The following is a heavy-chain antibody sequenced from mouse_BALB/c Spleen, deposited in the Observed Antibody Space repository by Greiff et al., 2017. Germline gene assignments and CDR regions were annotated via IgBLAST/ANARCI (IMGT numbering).Heavy chain of an antibody. CDR1: GYAFSSYW. CDR2: IYPGDGDT. J-gene: IGHJ1*01. Sequence: QVQLQQSGAELVRPGSSVKISCKASGYAFSSYWMNWVKQRPGQGLEWIGQIYPGDGDTNYNGKFKGKATLTADKSSSTAYMQLSSLTSEDSAVYFCARSNCYWYFDVWGAGTTVTVSS. D-gene: IGHD4-1*01. CDR3: ARSNCYWYFDV. V-gene: IGHV1-80*01.